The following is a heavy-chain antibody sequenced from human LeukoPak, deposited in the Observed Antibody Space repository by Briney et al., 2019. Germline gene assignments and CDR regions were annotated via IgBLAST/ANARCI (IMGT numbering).Heavy chain of an antibody. CDR2: INPSGGST. CDR3: AREGEAVAATFDY. CDR1: GYTFTSYY. D-gene: IGHD6-19*01. V-gene: IGHV1-46*01. J-gene: IGHJ4*02. Sequence: ASVRVSCKSSGYTFTSYYMHWVRQAPGQGLEWMGIINPSGGSTSYAQKFQGRVTMTRDTSTSTVYMELSSLRSEDTAVYYCAREGEAVAATFDYWGQGTLVTVSS.